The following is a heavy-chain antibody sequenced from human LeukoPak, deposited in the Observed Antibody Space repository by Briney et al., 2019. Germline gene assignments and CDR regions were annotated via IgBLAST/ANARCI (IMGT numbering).Heavy chain of an antibody. CDR3: AKTYSSSWSVFDY. D-gene: IGHD6-13*01. CDR2: TRFDGSIK. J-gene: IGHJ4*02. V-gene: IGHV3-33*06. Sequence: GRSLRLSCAVSGFIFSDYGFHWVRQAPGKGLEWVAVTRFDGSIKQYADSVKGRFTISRDNSKNTLYLQMNSLRAEDTAVYYCAKTYSSSWSVFDYWGQGTLVTVSS. CDR1: GFIFSDYG.